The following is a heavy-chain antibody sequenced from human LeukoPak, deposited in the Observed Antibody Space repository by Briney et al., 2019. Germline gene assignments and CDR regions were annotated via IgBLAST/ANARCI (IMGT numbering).Heavy chain of an antibody. CDR1: GGSISSGGYY. Sequence: PSETLSLTCTVSGGSISSGGYYWSWIRQPPGKGLEWIGYIYYSGSTNYNPSLKSRVTISVDTSKNQFSLKLSSVTAADTAVYYCARDPKGHGPYYYYYGMDVWGQGTTVTVSS. J-gene: IGHJ6*02. CDR2: IYYSGST. V-gene: IGHV4-61*08. CDR3: ARDPKGHGPYYYYYGMDV.